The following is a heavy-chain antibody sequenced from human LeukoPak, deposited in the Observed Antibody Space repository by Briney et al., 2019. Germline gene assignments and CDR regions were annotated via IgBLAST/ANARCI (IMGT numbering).Heavy chain of an antibody. CDR2: IYYSGST. Sequence: SETLSLTCTVSGASISNYYWSWIRQPPGKGLEWIGYIYYSGSTNYNPSLKSRVTISVDTSKNQFSLKLSSVTAADTAVYYCARSLAWFGVLESYFDYWGQGTLVTVSS. J-gene: IGHJ4*02. V-gene: IGHV4-59*01. D-gene: IGHD3-10*01. CDR1: GASISNYY. CDR3: ARSLAWFGVLESYFDY.